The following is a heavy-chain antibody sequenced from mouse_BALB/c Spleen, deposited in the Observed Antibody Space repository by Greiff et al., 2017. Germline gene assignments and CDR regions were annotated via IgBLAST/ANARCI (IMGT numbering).Heavy chain of an antibody. V-gene: IGHV5-17*02. CDR1: GFTFSSFG. D-gene: IGHD2-10*01. CDR3: ARSSYPYPLDY. J-gene: IGHJ2*01. CDR2: ISSGSSTI. Sequence: EVHLVESGGGLVQPGGSRKLSCAASGFTFSSFGMHWVRQAPEKGLEWVAYISSGSSTIYYADTVKGRFTISRDNPKNTLFLQMTSLRSEDTAMYYCARSSYPYPLDYWGQGTTLTVSS.